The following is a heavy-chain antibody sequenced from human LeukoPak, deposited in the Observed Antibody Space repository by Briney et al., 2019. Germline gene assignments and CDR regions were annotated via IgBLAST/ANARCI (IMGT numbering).Heavy chain of an antibody. Sequence: GGSLRLSCAASGFSFNNYAMSWVRQAPGKGLEWVSAISTTGGSTYYADSVKGRFTVSRDNSKNTLSLQMDRLRVEDTDLYYCAKDWTTVVTPKGYYFDSWGQGTLVTVSS. J-gene: IGHJ4*02. CDR1: GFSFNNYA. CDR3: AKDWTTVVTPKGYYFDS. V-gene: IGHV3-23*01. D-gene: IGHD4-23*01. CDR2: ISTTGGST.